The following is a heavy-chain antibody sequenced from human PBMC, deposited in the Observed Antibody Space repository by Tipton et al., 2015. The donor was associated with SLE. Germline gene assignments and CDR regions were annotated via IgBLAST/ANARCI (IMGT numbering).Heavy chain of an antibody. V-gene: IGHV4-39*07. CDR3: ARGPFQRWPPGAY. J-gene: IGHJ4*02. Sequence: TLSLTCTVSGDSISSYSYYWGWIRQPPGKGLEWIGSINYSGNTDYNPSLKSRVTISLDTSKSQFSLILNSLTAADTAVYYCARGPFQRWPPGAYWGQGTLVTVSS. CDR1: GDSISSYSYY. CDR2: INYSGNT. D-gene: IGHD6-19*01.